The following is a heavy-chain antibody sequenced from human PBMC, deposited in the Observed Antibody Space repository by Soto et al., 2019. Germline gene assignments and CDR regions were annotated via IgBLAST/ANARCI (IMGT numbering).Heavy chain of an antibody. D-gene: IGHD3-3*01. Sequence: ASVKVSCKASGYTFTGYYMHWVRQAPGEGLEWMGWINPNSGGTNYAQKFQGRVTMTRDTSISTAYMELSRLRSEDTAVYYCARDQLDFWSGYYGGLTDYWGQGTLVTVSS. V-gene: IGHV1-2*02. CDR3: ARDQLDFWSGYYGGLTDY. CDR1: GYTFTGYY. CDR2: INPNSGGT. J-gene: IGHJ4*02.